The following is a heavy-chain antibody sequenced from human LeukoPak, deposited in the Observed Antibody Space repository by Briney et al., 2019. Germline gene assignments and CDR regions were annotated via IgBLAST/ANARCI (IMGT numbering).Heavy chain of an antibody. Sequence: WVRQAPGKGLGFVSAISGSGSSTYYADSVKGRFTISRDNSKNTLYLQMNSLRAEDTAVYYCAKAREAGAAGTTRYYFDYWGQGTLVTVSS. D-gene: IGHD6-13*01. V-gene: IGHV3-23*01. CDR3: AKAREAGAAGTTRYYFDY. J-gene: IGHJ4*02. CDR2: ISGSGSST.